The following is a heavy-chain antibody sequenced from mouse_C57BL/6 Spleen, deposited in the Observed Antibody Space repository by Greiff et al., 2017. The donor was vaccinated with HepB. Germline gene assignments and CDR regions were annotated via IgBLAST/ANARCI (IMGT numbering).Heavy chain of an antibody. Sequence: VHVKQSGAELVRPGASVKLSCTASGFNIKDYYMHWVKQRPEQGLEWIGRIDPEDGDTEYAPKFQGKATMTADTSSNTAYLQLSSLTSEDTAVYYCTTPNWDLFAYWGQGTLVTVSA. CDR1: GFNIKDYY. CDR2: IDPEDGDT. V-gene: IGHV14-1*01. D-gene: IGHD4-1*01. CDR3: TTPNWDLFAY. J-gene: IGHJ3*01.